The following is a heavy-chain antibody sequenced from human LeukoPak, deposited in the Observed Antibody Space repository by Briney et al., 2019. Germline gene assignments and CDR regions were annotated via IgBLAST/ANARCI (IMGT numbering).Heavy chain of an antibody. D-gene: IGHD5-18*01. J-gene: IGHJ4*02. Sequence: GGSLRLSCAASGFTFSTYWMTWVRQAPGKGLEWVSAISGSGGSTYYADSVKGRFTISRDNSKNTLYLQMNSLRAEDTAVYYCARDAPGNTALDYWGQGTLVTVSS. CDR1: GFTFSTYW. CDR3: ARDAPGNTALDY. CDR2: ISGSGGST. V-gene: IGHV3-23*01.